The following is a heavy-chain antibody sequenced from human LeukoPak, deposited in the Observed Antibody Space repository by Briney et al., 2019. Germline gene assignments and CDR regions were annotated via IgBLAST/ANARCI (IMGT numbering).Heavy chain of an antibody. CDR3: ARLDSSGYYYFDY. V-gene: IGHV3-7*03. CDR2: MKVDGSDI. Sequence: PGGSLRLSCAASGFTFTNDFMTWVRQAPGKGLEWVANMKVDGSDIHYVDSVKGRFTISSDNARNSLYLQMNTLRVADTAVYYCARLDSSGYYYFDYWGQGTLVTVSS. D-gene: IGHD3-22*01. J-gene: IGHJ4*02. CDR1: GFTFTNDF.